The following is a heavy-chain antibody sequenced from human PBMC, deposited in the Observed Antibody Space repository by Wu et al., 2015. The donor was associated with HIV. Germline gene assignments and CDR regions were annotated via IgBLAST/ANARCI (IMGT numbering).Heavy chain of an antibody. CDR3: ARDAGIAAAGKGYYMDV. J-gene: IGHJ6*04. CDR2: IIPMFGTT. V-gene: IGHV1-69*05. CDR1: EDTFKNLV. D-gene: IGHD6-13*01. Sequence: QVQLVQSENEIKKPGSSVKVSCKASEDTFKNLVIDWVRQAPGQGLEWMGGIIPMFGTTNYAQKFMGRVTISTDESTSTAYMELSSLRSEDTAVYYCARDAGIAAAGKGYYMDVWGKGTTVTVSS.